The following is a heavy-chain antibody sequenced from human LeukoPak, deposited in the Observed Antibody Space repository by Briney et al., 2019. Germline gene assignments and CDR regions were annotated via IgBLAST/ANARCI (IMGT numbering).Heavy chain of an antibody. D-gene: IGHD3-22*01. CDR1: GVSISSGSYD. CDR3: ARALSTATYSSGYYLAFDI. Sequence: SQTLSLTCTVSGVSISSGSYDWGWLRQAAGKGLEWIVRIYTSGSTNYNPSLKSRVTISVDTSKNQFSLKLSSVTAADTAVYYCARALSTATYSSGYYLAFDIWGQGTMVTVSS. V-gene: IGHV4-61*02. CDR2: IYTSGST. J-gene: IGHJ3*02.